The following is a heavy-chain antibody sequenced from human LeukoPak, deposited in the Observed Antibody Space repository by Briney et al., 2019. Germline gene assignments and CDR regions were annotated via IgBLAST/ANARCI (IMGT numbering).Heavy chain of an antibody. D-gene: IGHD1-26*01. CDR1: GGSFSGYY. CDR3: AGAKPIKRMVVGTIGFEY. CDR2: INHSGST. Sequence: NPSETLSLTCAVYGGSFSGYYWSWIRQPPGKGLEWIGEINHSGSTNYNPSLKSRVTISVDTSKNQFSLKLGSVTAADTAVYYCAGAKPIKRMVVGTIGFEYWGQGTLGTVS. V-gene: IGHV4-34*01. J-gene: IGHJ4*02.